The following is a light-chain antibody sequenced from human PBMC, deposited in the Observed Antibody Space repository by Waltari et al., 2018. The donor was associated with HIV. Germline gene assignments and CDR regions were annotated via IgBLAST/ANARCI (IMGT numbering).Light chain of an antibody. CDR3: KTWGTALEV. CDR1: SDYSSNA. J-gene: IGLJ3*02. V-gene: IGLV4-69*01. CDR2: VNSDGTH. Sequence: QVVVTQSPSASASLGASVTLTCTLSSDYSSNAIECHHQRPGKGPRYLMKVNSDGTHMKGEGIPDRFSGSNSGPERYLTISSLQSEDEADYYCKTWGTALEVFGGGTRLTVL.